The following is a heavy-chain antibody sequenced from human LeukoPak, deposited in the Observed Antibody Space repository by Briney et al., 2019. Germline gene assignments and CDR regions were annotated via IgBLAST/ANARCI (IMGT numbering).Heavy chain of an antibody. CDR2: INSDGSEG. Sequence: HPGGSLRLSCAVSGFTFSGFWMSWYRQAPGKGLEWVASINSDGSEGYYADVVKGRFTISRDNAKNSLYLQINSLRAEDTAVYYCARSPTWVRGAVYYFDYWGQGTLVTVSS. CDR3: ARSPTWVRGAVYYFDY. D-gene: IGHD1-26*01. CDR1: GFTFSGFW. J-gene: IGHJ4*02. V-gene: IGHV3-7*03.